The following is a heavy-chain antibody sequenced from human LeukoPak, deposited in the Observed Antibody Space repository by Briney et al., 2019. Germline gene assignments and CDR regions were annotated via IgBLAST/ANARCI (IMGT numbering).Heavy chain of an antibody. CDR1: GGSISSYY. Sequence: PSETLSLTCTVSGGSISSYYWSWIRQPAAKGLEWIGRIYTSGSTNYNPSLKSRVTMSVDTSKNQFSLKLSSVISADTAVYYCARGPYYYDSSGYYLGYWGQGTLVTVSS. J-gene: IGHJ4*02. D-gene: IGHD3-22*01. CDR2: IYTSGST. V-gene: IGHV4-4*07. CDR3: ARGPYYYDSSGYYLGY.